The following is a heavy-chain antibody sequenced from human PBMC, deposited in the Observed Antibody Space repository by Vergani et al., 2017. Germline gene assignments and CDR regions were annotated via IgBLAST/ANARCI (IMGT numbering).Heavy chain of an antibody. J-gene: IGHJ6*04. V-gene: IGHV3-21*01. Sequence: EVQLVESGGGLVKPGGSLRLSCAASGFTFSSYSMNWVRQAPGKGLEWVSSISSSSSYIYYADSVKGRFTISRDNAKNSLYLQMNSLGAEDTAVYYCARDKRSAVTANTLGLHKVHMDVWGKGTTVTVSS. CDR2: ISSSSSYI. CDR1: GFTFSSYS. CDR3: ARDKRSAVTANTLGLHKVHMDV. D-gene: IGHD2-21*02.